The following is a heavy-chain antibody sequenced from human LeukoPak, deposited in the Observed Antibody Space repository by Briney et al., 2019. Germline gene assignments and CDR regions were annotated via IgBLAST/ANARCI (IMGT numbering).Heavy chain of an antibody. CDR3: ARDKRYYYGSGSPYYMDV. Sequence: ASVKVSCKASEYTFTSYVIHWVRQAPGQRLEWMGWINAGNGNTNYAQKLQGRVTMTTDTSTSTAYMELRSLRSDDTAVYYCARDKRYYYGSGSPYYMDVWGKGTTVTISS. D-gene: IGHD3-10*01. CDR1: EYTFTSYV. V-gene: IGHV1-3*01. J-gene: IGHJ6*03. CDR2: INAGNGNT.